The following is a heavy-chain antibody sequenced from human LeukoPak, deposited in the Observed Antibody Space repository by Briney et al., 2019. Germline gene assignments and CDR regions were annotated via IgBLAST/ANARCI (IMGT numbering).Heavy chain of an antibody. V-gene: IGHV3-30-3*01. CDR2: ISYDGSNK. Sequence: PGRSLRLSCAASGFTFSSYAMHWVRQAPGKGLEWVAVISYDGSNKYYADSVKGRFTISRDNSKNTLYLQMNSLRAEDTAVYYCASTSSGYFLDYWGQGTLVTVSS. CDR1: GFTFSSYA. D-gene: IGHD3-22*01. J-gene: IGHJ4*02. CDR3: ASTSSGYFLDY.